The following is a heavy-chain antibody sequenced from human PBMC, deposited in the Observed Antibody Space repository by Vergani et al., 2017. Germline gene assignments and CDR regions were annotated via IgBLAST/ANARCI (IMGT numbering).Heavy chain of an antibody. V-gene: IGHV5-10-1*03. D-gene: IGHD2-15*01. CDR1: GYSFTSYW. CDR3: AAMGGYCSGGSCYSYYYYYMDV. J-gene: IGHJ6*03. Sequence: EVQLVQSGAEVKKPGESLRISCKGSGYSFTSYWISWVRQMPGKGLEWMGRIDPSDSYTNYSPSFQGHVTISADKSISTAYLQWSSLKASDTAMYYCAAMGGYCSGGSCYSYYYYYMDVWGKGTTVTVSS. CDR2: IDPSDSYT.